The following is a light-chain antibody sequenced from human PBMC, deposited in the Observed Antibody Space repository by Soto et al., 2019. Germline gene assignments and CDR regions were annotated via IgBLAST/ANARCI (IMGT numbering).Light chain of an antibody. V-gene: IGKV3-11*01. J-gene: IGKJ5*01. CDR1: QNVANS. CDR3: QQRRDWPPIT. Sequence: IVLTQSPTTLSLSPGERATLSCRASQNVANSLAWYQEKPGQAPRLLIYDASNRATGIPPRFSGSGSGTDFTLTISSLEPEDSAVYYCQQRRDWPPITFGQGTRLEIK. CDR2: DAS.